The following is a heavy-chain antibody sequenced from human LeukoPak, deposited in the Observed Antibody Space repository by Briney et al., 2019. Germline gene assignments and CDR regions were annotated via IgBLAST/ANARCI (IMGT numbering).Heavy chain of an antibody. CDR2: SYTSGSS. J-gene: IGHJ5*02. D-gene: IGHD3-3*01. Sequence: SETLSLTCTVSGGSISSGSYYWSWIRQPAGKGLEWIGRSYTSGSSNYNPSLKSRVTISVDTSKNPFSLELSSVTAADTAVYYCARGAYYDFWSGYSGNWFDPWGQGTLVTVSS. CDR3: ARGAYYDFWSGYSGNWFDP. V-gene: IGHV4-61*02. CDR1: GGSISSGSYY.